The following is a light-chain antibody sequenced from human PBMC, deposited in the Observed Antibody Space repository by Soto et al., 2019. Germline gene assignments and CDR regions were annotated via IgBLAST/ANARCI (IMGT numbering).Light chain of an antibody. CDR3: QHYNNWPYT. CDR2: GAS. Sequence: EIVMTQSPATLSVSPGERATLSCRASQSVSSNLAWYQQKPGLAPRLLIYGASNMATGIPARFSGSGSGTEFTLTISSLQSEDFAVYYCQHYNNWPYTFGQGTKLEIK. CDR1: QSVSSN. V-gene: IGKV3-15*01. J-gene: IGKJ2*01.